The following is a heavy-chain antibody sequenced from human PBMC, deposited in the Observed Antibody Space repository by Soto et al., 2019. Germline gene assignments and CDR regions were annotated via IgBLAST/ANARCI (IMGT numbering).Heavy chain of an antibody. V-gene: IGHV3-48*04. D-gene: IGHD4-17*01. CDR1: GFTFSSYS. J-gene: IGHJ4*02. Sequence: PGGSLRLSCAASGFTFSSYSMNWVRQAPGKGLEWVSYISSSSSTIYYADSVKGRFTISRDNAKNSLYLQMNSLRAEDTALYYCAKDYGDLEYYFDYWGQGTLVTVSS. CDR3: AKDYGDLEYYFDY. CDR2: ISSSSSTI.